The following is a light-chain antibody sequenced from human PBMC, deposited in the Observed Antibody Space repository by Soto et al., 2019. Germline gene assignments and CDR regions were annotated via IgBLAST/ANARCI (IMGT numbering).Light chain of an antibody. J-gene: IGLJ3*02. V-gene: IGLV2-14*01. Sequence: QSVLTQPASVSGSPGQSITISCTGTSSDVGGYNYVSWYQQRPGKAPKLMIYDVSNRPSGVSNRFSGSKSGNTASLTISGLQAEDEADYYCSSYTSSSTWVFGGGTKLTV. CDR2: DVS. CDR1: SSDVGGYNY. CDR3: SSYTSSSTWV.